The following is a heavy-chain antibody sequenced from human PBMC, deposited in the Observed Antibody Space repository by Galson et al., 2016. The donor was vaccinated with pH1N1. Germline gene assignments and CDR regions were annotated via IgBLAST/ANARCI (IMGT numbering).Heavy chain of an antibody. J-gene: IGHJ5*02. D-gene: IGHD4-17*01. CDR3: ARMYYGDYVKWFDP. CDR2: INWDDDK. Sequence: PALVKPTQTLTLTCTFSGFSLSTSGMCVSWIRRPPGKALEWLALINWDDDKYYSTSLKTRLTISKDTSKNHVVLTMTNMDPVDTATYYCARMYYGDYVKWFDPWGQGTLVTVSS. V-gene: IGHV2-70*01. CDR1: GFSLSTSGMC.